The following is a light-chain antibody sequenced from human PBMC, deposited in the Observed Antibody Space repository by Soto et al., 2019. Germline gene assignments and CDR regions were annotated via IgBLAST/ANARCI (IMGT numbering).Light chain of an antibody. Sequence: DIQMTQSPSTLSASVGDRVTITCRASQGINSWLAWYQQKPGKAPKLLIYKASSLESGVPSRFSGSGSGTEFTLTISSLQPDDFATYYCQQYNSWWTFGQGTKVEIK. V-gene: IGKV1-5*03. CDR3: QQYNSWWT. CDR2: KAS. CDR1: QGINSW. J-gene: IGKJ1*01.